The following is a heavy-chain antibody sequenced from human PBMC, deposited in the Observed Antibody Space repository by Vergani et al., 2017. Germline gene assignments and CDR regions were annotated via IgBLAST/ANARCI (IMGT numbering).Heavy chain of an antibody. D-gene: IGHD3-10*01. V-gene: IGHV4-39*07. CDR2: IYHSGGA. Sequence: QLHLQESGPGLVKPSETLSLTCTVSGGSITSSSYYWGWIRQPPGKGLEWIGNIYHSGGAYYNPSLKGRVTISVDTSKNQFSLKLNSVTAADTAVYYCGRVADFYGLGSRLLDHWGQGTLVTVSS. CDR3: GRVADFYGLGSRLLDH. J-gene: IGHJ4*02. CDR1: GGSITSSSYY.